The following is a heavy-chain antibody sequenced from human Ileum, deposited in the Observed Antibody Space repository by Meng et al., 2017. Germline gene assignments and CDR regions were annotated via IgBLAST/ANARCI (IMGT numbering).Heavy chain of an antibody. D-gene: IGHD1-26*01. V-gene: IGHV3-48*03. Sequence: GESLKISWAASGFTFSSYEMNWVRQAPGKGLEWVSYISSSGSTIYYADSVKGRFTISRDNAKNSLYLQMNSLRAEDTAVYYCARDIVGATTTYYFYYGMDVWGQGTTVTVSS. J-gene: IGHJ6*02. CDR3: ARDIVGATTTYYFYYGMDV. CDR1: GFTFSSYE. CDR2: ISSSGSTI.